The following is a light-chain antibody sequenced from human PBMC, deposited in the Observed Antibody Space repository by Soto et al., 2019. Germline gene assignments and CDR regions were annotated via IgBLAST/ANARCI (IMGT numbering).Light chain of an antibody. CDR3: LSYDSSSWV. CDR1: SSNIGAGYD. Sequence: QSVLTQPPSVSGAPGQRGTISCTGSSSNIGAGYDVHWYQQLPGTAPKLLIYGNSNRPSGVPDRFSGSKSGTSAYLAITGLQAEDEADYYCLSYDSSSWVFGGGTKLTVL. CDR2: GNS. V-gene: IGLV1-40*01. J-gene: IGLJ3*02.